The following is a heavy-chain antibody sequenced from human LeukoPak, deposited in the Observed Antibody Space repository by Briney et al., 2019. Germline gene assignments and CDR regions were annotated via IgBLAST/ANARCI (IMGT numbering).Heavy chain of an antibody. J-gene: IGHJ4*02. CDR3: AKDGNYDFWSGYYSPYFDY. V-gene: IGHV3-7*01. Sequence: GGSLRLSCAASGFTFSSYWMSWVRQAPGKGLEWVANIKQDGSEKYYVDSVKGRFTISRDNSKNTLYLQMNSLRAEDTAVYYCAKDGNYDFWSGYYSPYFDYWGQGTLVTVSS. D-gene: IGHD3-3*01. CDR2: IKQDGSEK. CDR1: GFTFSSYW.